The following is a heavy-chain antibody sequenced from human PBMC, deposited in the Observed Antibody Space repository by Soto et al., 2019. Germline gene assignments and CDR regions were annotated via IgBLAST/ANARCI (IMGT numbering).Heavy chain of an antibody. CDR3: AREYTETVDGPTPFYFDY. J-gene: IGHJ4*02. Sequence: NPSETLSLTCRVSGDSINRYYWSWIRQSAGKGLEWIGRTYITGDTNFNPSLKSRVTMSLDMSRHQLSLHLSSVTAADTAVYYCAREYTETVDGPTPFYFDYWGQGTPVTVSS. D-gene: IGHD6-19*01. CDR1: GDSINRYY. CDR2: TYITGDT. V-gene: IGHV4-4*07.